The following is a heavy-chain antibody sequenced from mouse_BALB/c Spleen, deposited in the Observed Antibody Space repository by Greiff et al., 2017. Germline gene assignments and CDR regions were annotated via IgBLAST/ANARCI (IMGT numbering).Heavy chain of an antibody. CDR2: VNPNNGGT. V-gene: IGHV1-26*01. J-gene: IGHJ2*01. CDR1: GYSFTGYY. Sequence: VQLQQSGPDLVKPGASVKISCTASGYSFTGYYMHWVKQSHGKSLEWIGRVNPNNGGTSYNQKFKSKATLTVDKSSSTAYMQLSSLTSEDSAVYYCARWATMITTDYWGQGTTLTVSS. CDR3: ARWATMITTDY. D-gene: IGHD2-4*01.